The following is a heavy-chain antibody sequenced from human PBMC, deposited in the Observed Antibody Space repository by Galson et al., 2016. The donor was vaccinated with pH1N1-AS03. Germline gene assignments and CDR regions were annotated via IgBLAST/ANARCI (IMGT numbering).Heavy chain of an antibody. CDR1: GFTFNSYA. V-gene: IGHV3-23*01. J-gene: IGHJ4*02. Sequence: SLRLSCATSGFTFNSYAMSWVRQAPGKGLEWVSTFSNSGPTTFYADSVQGRFTTSTDNSKNILYLQMNSLRVDDSAIYYCAKARTDGYSRGLYDYWGQGTLVTVSS. CDR3: AKARTDGYSRGLYDY. D-gene: IGHD5-24*01. CDR2: FSNSGPTT.